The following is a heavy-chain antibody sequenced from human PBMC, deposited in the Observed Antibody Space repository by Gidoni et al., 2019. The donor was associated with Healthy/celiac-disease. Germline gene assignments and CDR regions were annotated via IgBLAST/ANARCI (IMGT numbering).Heavy chain of an antibody. V-gene: IGHV3-33*01. CDR1: GCTFSSSG. Sequence: QWQLVESGGGVVQTGRSLRLACAASGCTFSSSGMHWGRQAPGKWLEWVAVIWYDGSHKYYADSVKGRFTISRDNSKNTLYLQINSLRAEDTAVYYCAREVAATGSFFDYWGQGTLVTVSS. J-gene: IGHJ4*02. CDR3: AREVAATGSFFDY. CDR2: IWYDGSHK. D-gene: IGHD2-15*01.